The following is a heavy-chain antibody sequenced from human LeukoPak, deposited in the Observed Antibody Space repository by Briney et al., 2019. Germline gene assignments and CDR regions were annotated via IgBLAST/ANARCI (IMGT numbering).Heavy chain of an antibody. D-gene: IGHD5-12*01. CDR2: ISSSGST. V-gene: IGHV4-38-2*02. J-gene: IGHJ4*02. CDR1: GYSISSGYY. Sequence: SETLSLTCTVSGYSISSGYYWSWIRQPAGKGLEWIGRISSSGSTNYNPSLKSRVTISVDTSKNQFSLKLSSVTAADTAVYYCARKRGSFDYWGQGTLVTVSS. CDR3: ARKRGSFDY.